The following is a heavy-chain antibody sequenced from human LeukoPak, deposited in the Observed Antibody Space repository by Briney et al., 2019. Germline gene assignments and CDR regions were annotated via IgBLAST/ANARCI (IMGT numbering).Heavy chain of an antibody. Sequence: GVLRLSCAASGFTFSSYSMNWVRQAPGKGLEWVSYISSSSTIYYADSVTGRFTISRDNAKNSLFLQMNSLRAEDTAVYYCARDAGPYYFDYWGQGTLVTVSS. CDR2: ISSSSTI. CDR3: ARDAGPYYFDY. CDR1: GFTFSSYS. J-gene: IGHJ4*02. V-gene: IGHV3-48*04.